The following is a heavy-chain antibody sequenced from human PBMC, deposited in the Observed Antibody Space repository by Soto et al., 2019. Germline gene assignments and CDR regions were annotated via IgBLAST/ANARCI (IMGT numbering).Heavy chain of an antibody. Sequence: QAQLVQSGAEVKKHGASVKVSCKASGYTFTSYAMHWVRQAPGQRLEWMGWINAGNGNTKYSQKFQGRGTITRATAASIAYMELSSLRSEDTAVQYCTRTFTVPAAVAYWRQGTLVCVSS. J-gene: IGHJ4*02. CDR1: GYTFTSYA. V-gene: IGHV1-3*01. D-gene: IGHD2-2*01. CDR2: INAGNGNT. CDR3: TRTFTVPAAVAY.